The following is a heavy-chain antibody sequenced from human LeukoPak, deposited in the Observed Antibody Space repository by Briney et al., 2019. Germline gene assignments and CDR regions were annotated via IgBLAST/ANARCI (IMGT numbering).Heavy chain of an antibody. J-gene: IGHJ4*02. D-gene: IGHD3-10*01. CDR1: EGTFSSYA. CDR2: IIPILGIA. CDR3: TDGSGSYYY. V-gene: IGHV1-69*04. Sequence: GASVKVSCKASEGTFSSYAISWVRQAPGQGLEWMGRIIPILGIANYAQKFQGRVTITADKSTSTAYMELSSLRSEDTAVYYCTDGSGSYYYWGQGTLVTVSS.